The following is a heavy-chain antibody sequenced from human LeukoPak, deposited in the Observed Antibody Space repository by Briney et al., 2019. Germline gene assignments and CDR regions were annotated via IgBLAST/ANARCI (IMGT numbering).Heavy chain of an antibody. V-gene: IGHV4-34*01. J-gene: IGHJ3*02. CDR3: ARDRATLSRIAAEWDAFDI. D-gene: IGHD6-13*01. CDR1: GGSFSGYY. Sequence: SETLSLTCAVYGGSFSGYYWNWIRQPPGKGLEWIGEINHSGSTNYNPSLKSRVTISVDTSKNQFSLKLSSVTAADTAVYYCARDRATLSRIAAEWDAFDIWGQGTMVTVSS. CDR2: INHSGST.